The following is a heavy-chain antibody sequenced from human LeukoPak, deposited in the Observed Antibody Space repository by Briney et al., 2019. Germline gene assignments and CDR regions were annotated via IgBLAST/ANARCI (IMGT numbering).Heavy chain of an antibody. V-gene: IGHV1-46*01. J-gene: IGHJ3*02. CDR3: ARDRFSYSSGWYGAFDI. CDR2: INPSGGST. CDR1: GYTFTSYY. D-gene: IGHD6-19*01. Sequence: ASVKVSCKASGYTFTSYYMHWVRQAPGQGLEWMGIINPSGGSTSYAQKFQGRVTMTRDTSTSTVYMELSSLRSEDTAVYYCARDRFSYSSGWYGAFDIWGQGTMVTVSS.